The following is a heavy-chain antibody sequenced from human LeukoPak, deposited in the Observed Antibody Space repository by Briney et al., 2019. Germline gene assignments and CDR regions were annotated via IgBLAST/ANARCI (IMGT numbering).Heavy chain of an antibody. CDR1: GGPISSSSYY. CDR3: ARVRFTLLSVSSWPDSNWFDP. D-gene: IGHD6-13*01. CDR2: IYYSGST. Sequence: PSETLSLTCTVSGGPISSSSYYWGWIRQPPGKGLEWIGSIYYSGSTYYNPSLKSRVTISVDTSKNQFSLKLSSVTAADTAVYYCARVRFTLLSVSSWPDSNWFDPWGQGTLVTVSS. J-gene: IGHJ5*02. V-gene: IGHV4-39*01.